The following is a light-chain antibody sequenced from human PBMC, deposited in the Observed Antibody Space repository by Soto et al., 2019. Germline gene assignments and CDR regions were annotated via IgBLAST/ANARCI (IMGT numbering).Light chain of an antibody. CDR3: QQRGNRPPWT. Sequence: EIVLTQSPCTLSLSPGERATLSCRASQSVSSRYLAWYQHKPGQAPRLLIFGASSRATGIPDRFSGSGSGTDFTLTISSLEPEDFAVYYCQQRGNRPPWTFGQGTKVDIK. J-gene: IGKJ1*01. CDR2: GAS. V-gene: IGKV3D-20*02. CDR1: QSVSSRY.